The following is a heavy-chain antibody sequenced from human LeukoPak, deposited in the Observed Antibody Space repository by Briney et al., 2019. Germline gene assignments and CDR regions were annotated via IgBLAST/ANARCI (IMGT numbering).Heavy chain of an antibody. Sequence: GASVTVSCKASGGTFSSYAISWVRQAPGQGLEWMGRIIPILGIANYAQKFQGRVTITADKSTSTAYMELSSLRSEDTAVYYCARAVVVPAADYYYYGMDVWGQGTTVTVSS. CDR3: ARAVVVPAADYYYYGMDV. CDR2: IIPILGIA. D-gene: IGHD2-2*01. V-gene: IGHV1-69*04. J-gene: IGHJ6*02. CDR1: GGTFSSYA.